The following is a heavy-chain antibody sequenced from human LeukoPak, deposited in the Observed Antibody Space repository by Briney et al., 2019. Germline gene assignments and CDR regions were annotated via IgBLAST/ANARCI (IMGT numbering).Heavy chain of an antibody. J-gene: IGHJ3*01. Sequence: PETLSLTCAVYGGSFSGHYWSWIRQPPGKGLEWIGEINHSGSTTYNPSLKSRVTISVDTSKNQFSLKLSSVTAADTAVYYCARFSLGYDAFDVWGQGTMVTVSS. CDR1: GGSFSGHY. CDR3: ARFSLGYDAFDV. D-gene: IGHD3-22*01. CDR2: INHSGST. V-gene: IGHV4-34*01.